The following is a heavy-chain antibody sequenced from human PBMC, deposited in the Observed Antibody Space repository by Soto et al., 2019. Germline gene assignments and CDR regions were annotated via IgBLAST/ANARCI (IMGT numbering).Heavy chain of an antibody. CDR2: ISGSGSNT. V-gene: IGHV3-23*01. CDR3: ARDPSHSYYTLFYYFDY. CDR1: GFTFSTYA. J-gene: IGHJ4*02. D-gene: IGHD1-26*01. Sequence: PEGSLRLSCAASGFTFSTYAMSWVRQAPGKGLEWVSAISGSGSNTYYADSVKGRFTISRDDSKSTLYLQMNSLRAEDTAVYYCARDPSHSYYTLFYYFDYWGQGTLVTVSS.